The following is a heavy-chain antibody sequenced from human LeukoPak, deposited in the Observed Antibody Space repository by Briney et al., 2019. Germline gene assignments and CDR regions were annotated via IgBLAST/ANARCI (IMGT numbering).Heavy chain of an antibody. D-gene: IGHD4/OR15-4a*01. CDR1: GFSLTATGMR. CDR2: IDWDDDK. J-gene: IGHJ5*02. Sequence: SGPTLVNPTPTLTLTCTFSGFSLTATGMRVSWIRQPPGKALEWLSRIDWDDDKFYSTSLKTRLTISKDTSKNQVVLTMTNMDPVDTATYYCARLQGATIGAKWFDPWGQGTLVTVSS. CDR3: ARLQGATIGAKWFDP. V-gene: IGHV2-70*04.